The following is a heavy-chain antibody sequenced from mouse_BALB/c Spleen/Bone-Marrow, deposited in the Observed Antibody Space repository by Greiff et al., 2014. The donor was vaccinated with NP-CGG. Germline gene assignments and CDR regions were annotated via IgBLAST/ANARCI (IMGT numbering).Heavy chain of an antibody. V-gene: IGHV10-1*02. CDR3: VRSDDGCFAY. CDR1: GFTFNTYA. CDR2: IRSKSNNYAT. J-gene: IGHJ3*01. Sequence: VQVVESGGGLVQPKGSLKLSCAASGFTFNTYAMNWVRQAPGKGLEWVARIRSKSNNYATYYADSVKDRFTVSRDDSQSMLFLQMNNLKTEDTAMYYCVRSDDGCFAYWGQGTLVTVSA. D-gene: IGHD2-3*01.